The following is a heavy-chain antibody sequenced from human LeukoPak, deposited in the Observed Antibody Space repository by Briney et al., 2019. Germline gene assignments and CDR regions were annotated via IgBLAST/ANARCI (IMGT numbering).Heavy chain of an antibody. J-gene: IGHJ6*03. CDR2: IHHSGGT. V-gene: IGHV4-59*02. D-gene: IGHD3-16*01. Sequence: SETLSLTCTVSGGSVSSHFWSWVRQPPGKGPEWLGYIHHSGGTRFNPSLKGRLSISLDTSKNQISLSLNSVTAADAAVYYCARGGLDYYFYMDVWGKGTTVAVSS. CDR1: GGSVSSHF. CDR3: ARGGLDYYFYMDV.